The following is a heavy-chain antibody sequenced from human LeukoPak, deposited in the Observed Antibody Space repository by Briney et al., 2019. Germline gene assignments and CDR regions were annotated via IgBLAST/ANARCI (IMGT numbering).Heavy chain of an antibody. J-gene: IGHJ3*02. CDR2: INHSGST. D-gene: IGHD2-21*01. Sequence: SETLSLTCAVYGGSFSGYYWSWIRQPPGKGLEWIGEINHSGSTNYNPSLKSRVTISVDTSKNQFSLKLSSVTAADTAVYYCARAQCGGDCPGAFDIWGQGTMLTV. V-gene: IGHV4-34*01. CDR1: GGSFSGYY. CDR3: ARAQCGGDCPGAFDI.